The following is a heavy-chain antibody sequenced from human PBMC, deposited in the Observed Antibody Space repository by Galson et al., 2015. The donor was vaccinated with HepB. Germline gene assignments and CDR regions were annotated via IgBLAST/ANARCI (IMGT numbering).Heavy chain of an antibody. D-gene: IGHD2-2*01. V-gene: IGHV3-21*01. CDR3: ATNTPAAVMRASGMDV. J-gene: IGHJ6*02. CDR1: GSILSSYS. CDR2: MSSITNYI. Sequence: SLRLSCAASGSILSSYSMNWVRQAPGKGLEWVSSMSSITNYIYYADSVKGRFTVSIDNAKNSLFLQMNSLRAEDTAVYYCATNTPAAVMRASGMDVWGQGTAVTVSS.